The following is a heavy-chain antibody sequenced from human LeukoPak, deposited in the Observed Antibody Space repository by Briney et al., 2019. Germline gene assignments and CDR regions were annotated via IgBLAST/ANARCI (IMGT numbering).Heavy chain of an antibody. V-gene: IGHV3-48*03. CDR1: GFTFSSYE. CDR2: ISSSGSTI. Sequence: PGGSLRLSCAASGFTFSSYEMNWVRQAPGKGLEWVSYISSSGSTIYYADSVKGRFTISRDNAKNSLYLQMNSLRAEDTAVYYCARDMGDSSGYYFDYWGQGTLVTVSS. D-gene: IGHD3-22*01. CDR3: ARDMGDSSGYYFDY. J-gene: IGHJ4*02.